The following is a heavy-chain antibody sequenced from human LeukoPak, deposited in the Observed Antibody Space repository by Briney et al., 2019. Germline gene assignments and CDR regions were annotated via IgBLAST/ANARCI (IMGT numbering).Heavy chain of an antibody. J-gene: IGHJ4*02. CDR3: ARGGPFDC. V-gene: IGHV7-4-1*02. Sequence: GASVKVSCKASGYTFTDYTINWVRQAPGQGLEWMGWINTNTGNPTYAQGFTGRFVFSLDTSVSTTYLQISSLRAEDTAVYYCARGGPFDCWGQGTLVTVSS. CDR2: INTNTGNP. CDR1: GYTFTDYT.